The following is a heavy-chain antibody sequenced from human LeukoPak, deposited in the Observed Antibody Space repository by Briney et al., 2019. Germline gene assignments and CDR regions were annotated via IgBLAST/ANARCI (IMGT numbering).Heavy chain of an antibody. CDR3: ASTVNLSQFDY. V-gene: IGHV4-31*03. Sequence: SETLSLTCTVSGGSISSGGYYWSWIRQHPGKGLEWIGYIYYSGSTYYNPSLKSRVTISVDRSKNQFSLKLSSVTAADTAVYYCASTVNLSQFDYWGQGTLVTVSS. CDR1: GGSISSGGYY. J-gene: IGHJ4*02. D-gene: IGHD4-11*01. CDR2: IYYSGST.